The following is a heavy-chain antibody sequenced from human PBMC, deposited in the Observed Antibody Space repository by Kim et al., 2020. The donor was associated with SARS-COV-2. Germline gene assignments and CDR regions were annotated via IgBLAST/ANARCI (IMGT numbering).Heavy chain of an antibody. CDR3: ASHFASTAQRDSFAY. D-gene: IGHD2-15*01. CDR2: IKQDGSEK. Sequence: GGSLRLSCAASGFTFSRYWMSWVRQAPGKGLEWVANIKQDGSEKDYVDSVKGRFTISRDNAGNSLFLQMNSLRAEDTAVYYCASHFASTAQRDSFAYWGQGTLVPISS. V-gene: IGHV3-7*01. J-gene: IGHJ4*02. CDR1: GFTFSRYW.